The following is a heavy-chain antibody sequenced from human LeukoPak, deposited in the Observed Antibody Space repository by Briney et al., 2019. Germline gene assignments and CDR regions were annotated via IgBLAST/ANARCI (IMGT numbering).Heavy chain of an antibody. D-gene: IGHD6-13*01. CDR3: ARDLMGIAYRGAFYY. CDR1: GGSISSYY. V-gene: IGHV4-59*01. CDR2: IYYTGST. Sequence: SETLSLTCTVSGGSISSYYWSWIRQPPGKGLEWIGYIYYTGSTNYNPSLKSRVTISVDTSRNQFSLKLSSVTAADTAVYYCARDLMGIAYRGAFYYWGQGTLVTVSS. J-gene: IGHJ4*02.